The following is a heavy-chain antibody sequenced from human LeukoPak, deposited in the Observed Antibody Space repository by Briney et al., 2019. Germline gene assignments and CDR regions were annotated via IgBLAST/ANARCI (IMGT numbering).Heavy chain of an antibody. CDR1: GGSFSGYY. Sequence: SETLSLTCAVYGGSFSGYYWSWIRQPPGKGLEWIGEINHSGSTNYNPSLKSRVTISVDTSKNQFSLKLSSVTAADTAVYYCARGTAVDYWGQGTLVTVSS. J-gene: IGHJ4*02. CDR2: INHSGST. D-gene: IGHD4-17*01. CDR3: ARGTAVDY. V-gene: IGHV4-34*01.